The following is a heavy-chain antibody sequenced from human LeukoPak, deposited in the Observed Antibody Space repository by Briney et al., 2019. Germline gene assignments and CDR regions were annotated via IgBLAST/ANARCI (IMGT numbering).Heavy chain of an antibody. CDR2: IYYSGST. CDR1: GGSVSSGSYY. J-gene: IGHJ4*02. CDR3: AREGLYGDYVWSLDY. D-gene: IGHD4-17*01. V-gene: IGHV4-61*01. Sequence: SETLSLTCTVSGGSVSSGSYYWSWIRQPPGKGLEWIGYIYYSGSTNYNPSLKSRVTISVDTSKNQFSLKLSSVTAVDTAVYYCAREGLYGDYVWSLDYWGQGTLVTVSS.